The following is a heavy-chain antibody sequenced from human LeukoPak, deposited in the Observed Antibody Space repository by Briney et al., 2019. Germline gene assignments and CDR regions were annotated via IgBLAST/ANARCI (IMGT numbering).Heavy chain of an antibody. J-gene: IGHJ3*02. D-gene: IGHD6-13*01. CDR3: ARDSSSPLGGRAFDI. CDR1: GGTFSSYA. V-gene: IGHV1-18*01. Sequence: ASVKVSCKASGGTFSSYAISWVRQAPGQGLEWMGWISAYNGNTNYAQKLQGRVTMTTDTSTSTAYMELRSLRSDDTAVYYCARDSSSPLGGRAFDIWGQGTMVTVPS. CDR2: ISAYNGNT.